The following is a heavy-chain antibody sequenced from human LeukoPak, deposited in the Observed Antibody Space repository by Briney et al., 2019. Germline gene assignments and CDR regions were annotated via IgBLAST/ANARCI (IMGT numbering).Heavy chain of an antibody. V-gene: IGHV3-49*03. D-gene: IGHD4-17*01. CDR2: IRSKAFGGTP. CDR3: TSNTVTVHFDY. J-gene: IGHJ4*02. Sequence: HSGGSLRLSCSASGFTFDDYAESWFRQAPGKGLEWVGFIRSKAFGGTPEYAASVRGRFTISRDDSKSIAYLQMNSLKTEDTAVYYCTSNTVTVHFDYWSQGTLVTVSS. CDR1: GFTFDDYA.